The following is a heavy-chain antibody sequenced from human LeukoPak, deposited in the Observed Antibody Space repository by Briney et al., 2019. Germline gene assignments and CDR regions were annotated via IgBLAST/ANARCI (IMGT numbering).Heavy chain of an antibody. Sequence: GSLRLSCAASGFTFSSYSMNWVRQAPGKGLEWVSSISSSSSYIYYADSVKGRFTISRDNAKNSLYLQMNSLRAEDTAVYYCVRVYGGNPHDAFDIWGQGTMVTVSS. D-gene: IGHD4-23*01. CDR2: ISSSSSYI. CDR1: GFTFSSYS. CDR3: VRVYGGNPHDAFDI. J-gene: IGHJ3*02. V-gene: IGHV3-21*01.